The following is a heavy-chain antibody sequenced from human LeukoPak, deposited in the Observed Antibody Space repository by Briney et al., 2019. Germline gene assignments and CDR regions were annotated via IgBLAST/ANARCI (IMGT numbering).Heavy chain of an antibody. CDR2: IYTNGIT. CDR3: ARGVMTAIFAFDI. CDR1: GDSISDYY. J-gene: IGHJ3*02. Sequence: SETLSLTCTVSGDSISDYYWSWIRQPAGKGLELIGRIYTNGITNYNPSLKSRVTTSVDTSKNQLSLRLSSVTAADTAVYYCARGVMTAIFAFDIWGQGTLVTVSA. V-gene: IGHV4-4*07. D-gene: IGHD2-21*02.